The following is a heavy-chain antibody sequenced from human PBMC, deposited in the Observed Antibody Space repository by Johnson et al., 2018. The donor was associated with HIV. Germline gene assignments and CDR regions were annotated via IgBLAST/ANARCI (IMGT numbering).Heavy chain of an antibody. Sequence: QVQLVESGGGVVRPGRSLRLSCAASGFTFSSYAMHWVRQAPGKGLEWVAVISYDGTHKYYADSVKGRFTISRDNSKNQLYLQTNSLRAEDTAVFYCARDRYYGLAWGWAFDIWGQGTMVTVSS. J-gene: IGHJ3*02. CDR3: ARDRYYGLAWGWAFDI. CDR1: GFTFSSYA. V-gene: IGHV3-30*04. D-gene: IGHD3-16*01. CDR2: ISYDGTHK.